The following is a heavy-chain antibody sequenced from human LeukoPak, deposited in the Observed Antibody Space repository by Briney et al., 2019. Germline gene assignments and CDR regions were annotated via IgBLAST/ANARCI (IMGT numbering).Heavy chain of an antibody. J-gene: IGHJ5*02. D-gene: IGHD1/OR15-1a*01. Sequence: GESLKISCKGSGYSFTSYWIGWVRQMPGKGLEWMGIIYPGDSDSRYSPSFQGQVTISADKSISTAYLQWSSLKASDTAMFYCATYRNNEGCGTWGQGTLVTVSP. V-gene: IGHV5-51*01. CDR3: ATYRNNEGCGT. CDR2: IYPGDSDS. CDR1: GYSFTSYW.